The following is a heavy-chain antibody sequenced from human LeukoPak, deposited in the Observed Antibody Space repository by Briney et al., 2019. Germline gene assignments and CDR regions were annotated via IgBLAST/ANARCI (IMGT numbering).Heavy chain of an antibody. CDR1: GFTFTSYS. CDR3: ARDEAYSFDI. V-gene: IGHV3-48*02. CDR2: ISRSSSTT. D-gene: IGHD2-21*01. Sequence: HPGKSLRLSCAASGFTFTSYSMNWVRQAPGKGLDWLSYISRSSSTTYYADSVKGRFTISRDNGESSLFLQMNSLGDEDTAVYYCARDEAYSFDIWGQGTMVTVSS. J-gene: IGHJ3*02.